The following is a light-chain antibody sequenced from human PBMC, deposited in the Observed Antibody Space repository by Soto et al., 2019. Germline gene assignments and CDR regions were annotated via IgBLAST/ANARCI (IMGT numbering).Light chain of an antibody. CDR2: EGS. Sequence: QSALTQPASVSGSPGQSITISCTGTSSDVGSYNLVSWYQQHPGKAPKLMIYEGSKRPSGVSNRFSGSKSGNTASLTISGLQAEDEADYYCCSYAGSSTSLEGFGTGTKVTVL. J-gene: IGLJ1*01. V-gene: IGLV2-23*01. CDR3: CSYAGSSTSLEG. CDR1: SSDVGSYNL.